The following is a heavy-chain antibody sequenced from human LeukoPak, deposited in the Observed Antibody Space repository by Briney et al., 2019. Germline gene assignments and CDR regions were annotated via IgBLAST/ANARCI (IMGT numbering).Heavy chain of an antibody. D-gene: IGHD6-19*01. CDR1: GFTFSSYW. V-gene: IGHV3-7*03. Sequence: QSGGSLRLSCAASGFTFSSYWMSWVRQAPGKGLEWVANIKQDGSEKYYVDSVKGRFTISRDNAKNSLYLQMNSLRAEDTAVYYCAKVGYSSGGSYYYYMDVWGKGTTVTVSS. CDR2: IKQDGSEK. CDR3: AKVGYSSGGSYYYYMDV. J-gene: IGHJ6*03.